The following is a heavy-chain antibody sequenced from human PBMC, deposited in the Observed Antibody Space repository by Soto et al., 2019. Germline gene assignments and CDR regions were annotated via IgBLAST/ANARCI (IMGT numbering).Heavy chain of an antibody. V-gene: IGHV3-23*01. D-gene: IGHD6-13*01. CDR3: ATRADSSSWVPLDY. CDR1: GFTFSSYA. Sequence: GGSLRLSCAASGFTFSSYAMSWVRQAPGKGLEWVSAISGSGGSTYYADSVKGRFTISRDNSKNTLYLQMNSLRAEDTAVYYCATRADSSSWVPLDYWGQGTLVTVSS. J-gene: IGHJ4*02. CDR2: ISGSGGST.